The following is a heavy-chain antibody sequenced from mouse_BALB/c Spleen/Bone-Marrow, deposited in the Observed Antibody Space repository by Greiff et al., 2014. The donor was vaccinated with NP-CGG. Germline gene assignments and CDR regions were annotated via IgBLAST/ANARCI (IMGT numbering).Heavy chain of an antibody. CDR1: GFTFSSYG. J-gene: IGHJ4*01. CDR3: ARHQRYYAMDY. V-gene: IGHV5-6*01. Sequence: VQLQQSGGDLVKPGGSLKLSCAASGFTFSSYGMSWGRQTPDKRLEWVATISSGGSNTYYPDSVKGRFTISRDNAKNTLYPQMSSLKSEDTAMYYCARHQRYYAMDYWGQGTSVTVSS. CDR2: ISSGGSNT.